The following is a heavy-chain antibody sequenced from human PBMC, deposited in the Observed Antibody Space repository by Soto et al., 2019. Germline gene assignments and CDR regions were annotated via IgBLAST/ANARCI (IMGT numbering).Heavy chain of an antibody. CDR1: GFTFSSYS. D-gene: IGHD2-2*01. V-gene: IGHV3-21*01. CDR2: ISSSSSYI. J-gene: IGHJ6*02. CDR3: ARDIVLVPAAPYYYYGMDV. Sequence: GSLRLSCAASGFTFSSYSMNWVRQAPGKGLEWVSSISSSSSYIYYADSVKGRFTISRDNAKNSLYLQMNSLRAEDTAVYYCARDIVLVPAAPYYYYGMDVWGQGTTVTVSS.